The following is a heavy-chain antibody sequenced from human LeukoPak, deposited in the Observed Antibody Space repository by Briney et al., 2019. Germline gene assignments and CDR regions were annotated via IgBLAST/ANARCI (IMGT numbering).Heavy chain of an antibody. CDR3: ARRGSGWHFDY. V-gene: IGHV3-9*01. CDR1: GFTFDEYA. Sequence: GGSLRLSCAASGFTFDEYAMHWVRQAPGKGLEWVSGISWDSGRIDYAGSVKGRFTITRDNAKNSLYLQMNSLRAEDTALYYCARRGSGWHFDYWGQGTLVTVSS. CDR2: ISWDSGRI. D-gene: IGHD6-19*01. J-gene: IGHJ4*02.